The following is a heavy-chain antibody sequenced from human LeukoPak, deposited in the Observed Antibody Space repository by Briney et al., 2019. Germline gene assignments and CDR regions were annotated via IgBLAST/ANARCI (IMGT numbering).Heavy chain of an antibody. V-gene: IGHV3-9*01. Sequence: GGPLRLSCAASGFTFDDYAMHWVRQAPGKGLEWVSGISWNSGSIGYADSVKGRFTISRDNAKNSLYLQMNSLRAEDTALYYCAKDISGVRGVQLDYWGQGTLVTVSS. CDR2: ISWNSGSI. CDR3: AKDISGVRGVQLDY. CDR1: GFTFDDYA. D-gene: IGHD3-10*01. J-gene: IGHJ4*02.